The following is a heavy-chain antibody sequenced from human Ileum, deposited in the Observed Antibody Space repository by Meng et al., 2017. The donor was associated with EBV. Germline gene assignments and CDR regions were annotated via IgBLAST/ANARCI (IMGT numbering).Heavy chain of an antibody. J-gene: IGHJ4*02. V-gene: IGHV4-4*02. D-gene: IGHD3-10*01. CDR1: GDSVSGSDW. CDR3: ARSSPIVRGLDY. Sequence: QEPLQESGPGLVKPSGTLSLTCAVSGDSVSGSDWWSWVRQPPGKGLEWIGEVYHDGATNYHPSLKSRVTISLDKSKNEVNLHLNSLTAADTAVYFCARSSPIVRGLDYWGQGTLVTVSS. CDR2: VYHDGAT.